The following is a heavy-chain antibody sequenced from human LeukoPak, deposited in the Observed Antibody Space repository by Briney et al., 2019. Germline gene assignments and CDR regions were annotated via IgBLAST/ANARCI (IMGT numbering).Heavy chain of an antibody. D-gene: IGHD6-6*01. V-gene: IGHV3-30*02. J-gene: IGHJ3*02. CDR1: GFTFSSYG. CDR3: ARIPYSSSLTDAFDI. CDR2: IRYDGGNQ. Sequence: GSLRLSCAASGFTFSSYGMHWVRQTPGKGLECVAFIRYDGGNQYYTDSVKGRFTISRDNSKNTIYLQMNSLRGEDTAVYYCARIPYSSSLTDAFDIWGQGTMVTVYS.